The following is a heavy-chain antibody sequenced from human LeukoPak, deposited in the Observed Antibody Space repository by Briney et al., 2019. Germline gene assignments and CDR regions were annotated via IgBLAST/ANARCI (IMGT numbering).Heavy chain of an antibody. CDR3: ARESPQRSGYSYPH. CDR1: GYTFTSYA. J-gene: IGHJ4*02. CDR2: INAGNGNT. V-gene: IGHV1-3*01. D-gene: IGHD5-18*01. Sequence: GASVKVSCKASGYTFTSYAVHWVRQAPGQRLEWMGWINAGNGNTQYSQKFQGRVTITRDTSANTAYMELSSLRSEDTAVYYCARESPQRSGYSYPHWGQGTLVTVSS.